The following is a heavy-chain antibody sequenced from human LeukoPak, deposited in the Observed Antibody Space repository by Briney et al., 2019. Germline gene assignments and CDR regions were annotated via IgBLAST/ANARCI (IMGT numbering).Heavy chain of an antibody. CDR3: ARHESSLLHTSYYFDY. CDR2: INHSGST. CDR1: GGSFSGYY. D-gene: IGHD6-6*01. J-gene: IGHJ4*02. V-gene: IGHV4-34*01. Sequence: PSETLSLTCAVYGGSFSGYYWSWIRQPPGKGLEWIGEINHSGSTNYNPSLKSRVTISVDTSKSQFSLKLSSVTAADTAVYYCARHESSLLHTSYYFDYRGQGTLVTVSS.